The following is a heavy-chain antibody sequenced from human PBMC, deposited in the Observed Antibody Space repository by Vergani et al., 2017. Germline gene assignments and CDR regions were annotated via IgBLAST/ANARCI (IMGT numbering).Heavy chain of an antibody. V-gene: IGHV1-69*13. CDR3: ARDRNGYYGSGAYYYGMDV. J-gene: IGHJ6*02. Sequence: QVQLVQSGAEVKKPGSSVKVSCKASGGTFSSYAISWVRQAPGQGLVWMGRIIPIFGTANYAQKFQGRVTITAVESTSTAYMELSSLRSEDTAVYYCARDRNGYYGSGAYYYGMDVWGQGTTVTVSS. CDR2: IIPIFGTA. D-gene: IGHD3-10*01. CDR1: GGTFSSYA.